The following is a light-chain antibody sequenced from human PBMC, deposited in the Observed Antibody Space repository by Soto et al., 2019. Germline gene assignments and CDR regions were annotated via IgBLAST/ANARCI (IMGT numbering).Light chain of an antibody. CDR1: SSDVGANNY. CDR2: EVS. CDR3: SSYINSITFVV. V-gene: IGLV2-14*01. J-gene: IGLJ2*01. Sequence: QSALTQPASVSGSPGQPITISCTGTSSDVGANNYVSWYQHHPGKAPKLLIYEVSNRPSGVSSRFSGSKSGNTASLTISGLQAEDEADYYCSSYINSITFVVFGXGTKLTVL.